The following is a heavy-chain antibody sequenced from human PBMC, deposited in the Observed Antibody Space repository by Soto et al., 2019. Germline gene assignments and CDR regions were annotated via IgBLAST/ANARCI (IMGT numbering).Heavy chain of an antibody. CDR2: ISYDGNNK. Sequence: QVHLVESGGGVVQPGRSLRLSCAASGFTFSSFGMHWVRQAPGKGLEWVAVISYDGNNKYYADSAKGRFTISRDNSKNTLYLQMNSLRAEDTAVYFCAKEKLYQAQIAAHRGMDVWGQGTAVTVSS. D-gene: IGHD6-6*01. CDR3: AKEKLYQAQIAAHRGMDV. CDR1: GFTFSSFG. V-gene: IGHV3-30*18. J-gene: IGHJ6*02.